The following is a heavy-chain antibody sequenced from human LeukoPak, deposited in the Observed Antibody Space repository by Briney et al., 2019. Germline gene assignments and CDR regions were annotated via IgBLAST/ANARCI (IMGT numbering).Heavy chain of an antibody. D-gene: IGHD2-15*01. Sequence: GGSLRLSCAVSGFTVSTYWMHWVRQGPGKGLVWVSRIKSDGSGTSFADSVKGRFTISRDNAKNSLYLQLNSLRAEDTAMYYCARVEGYCSGGSCYGMDVWGQGTTVTVSS. CDR1: GFTVSTYW. CDR2: IKSDGSGT. J-gene: IGHJ6*02. CDR3: ARVEGYCSGGSCYGMDV. V-gene: IGHV3-74*01.